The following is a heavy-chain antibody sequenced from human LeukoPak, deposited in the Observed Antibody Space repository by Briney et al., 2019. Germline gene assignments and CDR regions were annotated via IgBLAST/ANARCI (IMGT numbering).Heavy chain of an antibody. CDR1: GFTFSSYG. CDR3: ARVYYYDSGGYYL. J-gene: IGHJ5*02. D-gene: IGHD3-22*01. CDR2: IRYDGSNK. V-gene: IGHV3-30*02. Sequence: PGGSLRLSCAASGFTFSSYGMHWVRQAPGKGLEWVAFIRYDGSNKYYADSVKGRFTISRDNSKNTLYLQMNSLRAEDTAVYYCARVYYYDSGGYYLWGQGTLVTVSS.